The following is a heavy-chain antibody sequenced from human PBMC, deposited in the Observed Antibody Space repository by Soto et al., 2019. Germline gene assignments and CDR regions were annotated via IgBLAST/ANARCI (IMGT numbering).Heavy chain of an antibody. J-gene: IGHJ4*02. V-gene: IGHV4-39*01. CDR1: GGSISSSSYY. CDR2: IYYSGST. D-gene: IGHD3-22*01. Sequence: PSETLSLTCTVSGGSISSSSYYWGWIRQPPGKGLEWIGSIYYSGSTYYNPSLKSRVTISVDTSKNQFSLKLSSVTAADTAVYYCARHLDSSGYYKPRGGCYFDYWGQGTLVTVSS. CDR3: ARHLDSSGYYKPRGGCYFDY.